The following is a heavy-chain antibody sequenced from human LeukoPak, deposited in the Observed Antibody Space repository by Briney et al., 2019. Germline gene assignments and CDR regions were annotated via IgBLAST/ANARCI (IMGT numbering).Heavy chain of an antibody. J-gene: IGHJ4*02. CDR1: GGSISSGGYS. D-gene: IGHD6-19*01. CDR2: IYHSGST. CDR3: AREADPYYFDY. V-gene: IGHV4-30-2*01. Sequence: SETLSLTCAVSGGSISSGGYSWSWIRQPPGKGLEWIGYIYHSGSTYYNPSLKSRVTISVDRSKNQFSLKLSSVTAADTAVYYCAREADPYYFDYWGQGTLVTVSS.